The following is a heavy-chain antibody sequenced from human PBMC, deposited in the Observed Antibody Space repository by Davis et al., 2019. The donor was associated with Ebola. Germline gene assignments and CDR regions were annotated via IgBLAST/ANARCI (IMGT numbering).Heavy chain of an antibody. Sequence: SCTVSGGSISSGDYYWNWIRQPPGKGLEWIGYIYYSGSTYYNPSLKSRLTISVDTSNNQFSLKLSSVTAADTAVYYCARGYNFWSGRGIDAFESWGQGTRISVAS. CDR2: IYYSGST. D-gene: IGHD3-3*01. CDR3: ARGYNFWSGRGIDAFES. J-gene: IGHJ3*01. V-gene: IGHV4-30-4*08. CDR1: GGSISSGDYY.